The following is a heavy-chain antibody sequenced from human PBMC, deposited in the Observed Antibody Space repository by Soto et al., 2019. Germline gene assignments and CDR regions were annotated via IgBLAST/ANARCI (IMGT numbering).Heavy chain of an antibody. CDR2: ISSSGGNT. CDR1: GFTFSNYA. D-gene: IGHD3-22*01. V-gene: IGHV3-23*01. CDR3: AKDSSGYYGVFDY. J-gene: IGHJ4*02. Sequence: GGSLRLSCAASGFTFSNYAMSWVRQAPGKGLEWVSVISSSGGNTYYADSVKGRFTISRDNSKNTLYVQMNSLRAEDTAVYYCAKDSSGYYGVFDYWGQGTLVTVSS.